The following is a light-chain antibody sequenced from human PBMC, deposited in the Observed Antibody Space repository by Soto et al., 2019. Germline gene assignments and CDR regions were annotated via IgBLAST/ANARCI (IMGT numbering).Light chain of an antibody. CDR3: SSFTTSSTL. J-gene: IGLJ2*01. Sequence: QTALTQPASVCGSPGQSITISCTGTSSDIGSYNYVSWYQQYPGKAPKLMVYDVSNRPSGVSNRFSGSKSGNTASLTSSGLQAEDEADYYRSSFTTSSTLFGGGTKLTVL. CDR1: SSDIGSYNY. V-gene: IGLV2-14*01. CDR2: DVS.